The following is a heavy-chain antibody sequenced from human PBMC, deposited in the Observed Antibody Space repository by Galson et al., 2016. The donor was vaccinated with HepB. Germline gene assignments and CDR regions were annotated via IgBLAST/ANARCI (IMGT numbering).Heavy chain of an antibody. V-gene: IGHV1-3*01. D-gene: IGHD6-19*01. CDR1: GYTFSSYP. CDR3: ARDWLVAVFDY. Sequence: SVKVSCKASGYTFSSYPVHWVRQAPGQRLEWMGWINPVNGHTQYSQKFQGRVTITTDTSTSTAYMELRSLRSDDTAVYYCARDWLVAVFDYWGQGTLVTVSS. J-gene: IGHJ4*02. CDR2: INPVNGHT.